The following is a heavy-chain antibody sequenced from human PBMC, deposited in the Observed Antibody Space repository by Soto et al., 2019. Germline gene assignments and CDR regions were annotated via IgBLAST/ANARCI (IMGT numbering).Heavy chain of an antibody. CDR2: IYYSGST. V-gene: IGHV4-59*01. CDR1: GGSIRRYY. Sequence: SETLSLTSTVDGGSIRRYYWSWMRQPPGKGLEWIGYIYYSGSTNYNPSLKSRVTISLDTSKNQFSLKLSSVTAADTAVYYCATGTSRGWFDPWGQGTLVTVSS. D-gene: IGHD1-1*01. J-gene: IGHJ5*02. CDR3: ATGTSRGWFDP.